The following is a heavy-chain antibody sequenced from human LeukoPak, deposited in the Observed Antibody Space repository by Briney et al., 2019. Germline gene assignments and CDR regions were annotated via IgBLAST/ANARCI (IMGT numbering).Heavy chain of an antibody. Sequence: SETLSLTCSVSGDSISLSFYYWGWIRQPPGKALEWIGSVYYSGTTSYNPSLKSRVTISVDMSKNHFSLRLRSVTAADTAMYYCARGTLYRGWSYYLDFWGQGTLVTVSS. J-gene: IGHJ4*02. D-gene: IGHD6-19*01. CDR2: VYYSGTT. CDR3: ARGTLYRGWSYYLDF. V-gene: IGHV4-39*07. CDR1: GDSISLSFYY.